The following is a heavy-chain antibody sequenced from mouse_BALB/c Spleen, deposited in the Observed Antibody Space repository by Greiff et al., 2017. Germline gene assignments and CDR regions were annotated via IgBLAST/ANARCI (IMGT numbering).Heavy chain of an antibody. CDR3: ARLADFDV. J-gene: IGHJ1*01. CDR1: GYTFTSYW. Sequence: VQGVEPGAELARPGASVKLSCKASGYTFTSYWMQWVKQRPGQGLEWIGAIYPGDGDTRYTQKFKGKATLTADKSSSTAYMQLSSLASEDSAVYYCARLADFDVWGAGTTVTVSS. D-gene: IGHD2-4*01. V-gene: IGHV1-87*01. CDR2: IYPGDGDT.